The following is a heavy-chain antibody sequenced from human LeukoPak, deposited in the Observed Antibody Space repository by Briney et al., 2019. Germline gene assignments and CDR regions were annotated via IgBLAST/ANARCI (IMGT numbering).Heavy chain of an antibody. J-gene: IGHJ4*02. V-gene: IGHV3-23*01. CDR3: AKGACSSASCSFDY. CDR2: ISGSDGST. D-gene: IGHD2-2*01. Sequence: PGGSLRLSCAASGFTLSNYAMSWVRQAPGKGLEWVSSISGSDGSTYYADSVKGRFTISRDNSKNTMYLQMSSLRAEDTAAYYCAKGACSSASCSFDYWGQGTLVTVSS. CDR1: GFTLSNYA.